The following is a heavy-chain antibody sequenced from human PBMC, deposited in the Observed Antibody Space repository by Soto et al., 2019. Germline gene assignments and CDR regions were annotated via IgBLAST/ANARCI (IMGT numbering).Heavy chain of an antibody. J-gene: IGHJ3*02. D-gene: IGHD1-7*01. V-gene: IGHV2-5*02. Sequence: QITLKESGPTLVKPTQTLTLTCTFSGFSLTTTGVGVGWIRQPPGKALEWLALIYWDDDKRYSPSLKSRLTITKDTTRHKVVRTRTSMANVDKTTYYCTHRHRLDKTWNYGAFDNWGQGTMVTVSS. CDR3: THRHRLDKTWNYGAFDN. CDR2: IYWDDDK. CDR1: GFSLTTTGVG.